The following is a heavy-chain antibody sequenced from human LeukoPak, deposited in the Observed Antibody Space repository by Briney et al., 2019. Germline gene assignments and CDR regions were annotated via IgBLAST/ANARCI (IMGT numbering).Heavy chain of an antibody. Sequence: GGSLRLSCAASGFTFTSFWMTWVRQAPGKGLEWVANITPDGSGKHYVDSVMGRFTISRDNAQNSLYLEMNSLRVEDSALYYCVRGAQPVGTYWGQGALVTVSS. CDR2: ITPDGSGK. CDR3: VRGAQPVGTY. CDR1: GFTFTSFW. J-gene: IGHJ4*02. V-gene: IGHV3-7*01. D-gene: IGHD1-14*01.